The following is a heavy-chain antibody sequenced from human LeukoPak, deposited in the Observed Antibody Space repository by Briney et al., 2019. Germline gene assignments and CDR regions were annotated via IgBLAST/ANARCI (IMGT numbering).Heavy chain of an antibody. D-gene: IGHD3-3*01. CDR2: IYYSGST. Sequence: PSETLSLTCTVSGGSISSSSYYWGWIRQPPGKGLEWIGSIYYSGSTYYNPSLKSRVTISVDTSKNQFSLKLSSVTAADTAVYYCARQTPLRFLEWFPGYWGQGTLVTVSS. CDR1: GGSISSSSYY. J-gene: IGHJ4*02. V-gene: IGHV4-39*01. CDR3: ARQTPLRFLEWFPGY.